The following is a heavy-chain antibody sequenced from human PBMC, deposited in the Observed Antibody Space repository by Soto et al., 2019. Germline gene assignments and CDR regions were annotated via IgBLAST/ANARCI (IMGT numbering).Heavy chain of an antibody. J-gene: IGHJ4*02. D-gene: IGHD3-10*01. Sequence: QGQVVQSGAEVKKPGSSVKVSCKTSGFTFTGYYIHWVRQAPGQGPEYMGWINPNSGATDYAQSFEGRVTMTRDTSISTAFMELSRLRVDDTAVYYCARDQWFGELSSGAIAYWGQGTVVTVSS. CDR1: GFTFTGYY. V-gene: IGHV1-2*02. CDR3: ARDQWFGELSSGAIAY. CDR2: INPNSGAT.